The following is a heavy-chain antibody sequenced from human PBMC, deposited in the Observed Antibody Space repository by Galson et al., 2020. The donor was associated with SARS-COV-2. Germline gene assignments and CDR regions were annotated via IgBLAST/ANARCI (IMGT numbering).Heavy chain of an antibody. CDR1: GGSFSGYY. D-gene: IGHD6-6*01. CDR3: AGSIAAIDY. V-gene: IGHV4-34*01. J-gene: IGHJ4*02. Sequence: SETLSLTCAIYGGSFSGYYWSWIRQPPGKGLEWIGEINHSGSTNYNPSLKSRVTISVDTSKNQSSMKLSSGTAADTAVYYCAGSIAAIDYGGQGTLVTVSS. CDR2: INHSGST.